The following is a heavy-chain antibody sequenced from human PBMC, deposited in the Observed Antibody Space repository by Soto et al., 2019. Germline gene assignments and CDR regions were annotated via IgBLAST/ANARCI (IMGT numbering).Heavy chain of an antibody. D-gene: IGHD4-17*01. Sequence: QVQLVQSGSEMRTPGASVKVSCKAFGYTFTSHGITWARQAPGQGLEWMGWIRTGNGDTNCAQKFQGRVTMTTDTSTTTAYMELRSLRSDDTAVYYCARDVSVSTAPGYWGQGTLVTVAS. CDR1: GYTFTSHG. CDR3: ARDVSVSTAPGY. J-gene: IGHJ4*02. V-gene: IGHV1-18*01. CDR2: IRTGNGDT.